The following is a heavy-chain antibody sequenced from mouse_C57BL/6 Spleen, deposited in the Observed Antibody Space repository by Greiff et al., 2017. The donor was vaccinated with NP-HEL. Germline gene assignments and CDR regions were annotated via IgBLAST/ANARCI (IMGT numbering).Heavy chain of an antibody. J-gene: IGHJ2*01. CDR3: ARSIYYDYDGFDY. CDR2: IYPGDGDT. V-gene: IGHV1-80*01. Sequence: QVHVKQSGAELVKPRASVKISCKASGYAFSSYWMNWVKQRPGKGLEWIGQIYPGDGDTNYNGKFKGKATLTADKSSSTAYMQLSSLTSEDSAVYFCARSIYYDYDGFDYWGQGTTLTVSS. CDR1: GYAFSSYW. D-gene: IGHD2-4*01.